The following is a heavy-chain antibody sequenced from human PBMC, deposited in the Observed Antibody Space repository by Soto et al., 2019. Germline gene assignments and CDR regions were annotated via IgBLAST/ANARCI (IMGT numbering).Heavy chain of an antibody. CDR2: ISYDGSNK. CDR1: GYTFSSYV. D-gene: IGHD2-2*01. V-gene: IGHV3-30*18. J-gene: IGHJ6*02. Sequence: GGSLRLSCAASGYTFSSYVMHWVRQAPGKGLEWVAVISYDGSNKYYADSVKGRFTISRDNSKNTLYLQMNSLRAEDTAVYYCAKEPVEGYCSSTSCYAGYYYYYGMDVWGQGTTVTVSS. CDR3: AKEPVEGYCSSTSCYAGYYYYYGMDV.